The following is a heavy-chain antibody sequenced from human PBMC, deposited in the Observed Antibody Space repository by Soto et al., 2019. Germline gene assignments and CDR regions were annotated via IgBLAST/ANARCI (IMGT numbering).Heavy chain of an antibody. CDR1: GGSISSYY. J-gene: IGHJ3*02. D-gene: IGHD6-6*01. Sequence: PSETLSLTCTVSGGSISSYYWSWIRQPPGKGLEWIGYIYYSGSTNYNPSLKSRVTISEDTSKNHFSLKLSSVTAADTAVYYCARDAPGSSSASAGIWGQGTMVTVSS. CDR3: ARDAPGSSSASAGI. V-gene: IGHV4-59*01. CDR2: IYYSGST.